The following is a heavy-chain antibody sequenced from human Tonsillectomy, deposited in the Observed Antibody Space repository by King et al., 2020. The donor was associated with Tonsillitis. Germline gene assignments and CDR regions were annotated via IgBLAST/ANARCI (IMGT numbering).Heavy chain of an antibody. D-gene: IGHD1-26*01. CDR1: GYTFTSYG. CDR2: ISAYNGNT. CDR3: ARVGATILDGGWFDP. V-gene: IGHV1-18*01. Sequence: VQLVESGAEVKKPGASVKVSCKASGYTFTSYGISWVRQAPGQGLEWMGWISAYNGNTNYAQKLQGRVTMTTDTSTSTAYMELRSLRCDDTAVYYCARVGATILDGGWFDPWGQGTLVTVSS. J-gene: IGHJ5*02.